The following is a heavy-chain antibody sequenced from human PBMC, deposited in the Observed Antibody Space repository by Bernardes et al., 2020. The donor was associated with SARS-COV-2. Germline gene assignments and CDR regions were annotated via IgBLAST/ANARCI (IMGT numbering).Heavy chain of an antibody. CDR1: GYTFTGYY. V-gene: IGHV1-2*04. J-gene: IGHJ5*02. Sequence: ASVKVSCKASGYTFTGYYMHWVRQAPGQGLEWMGWINPNSGGTNYAQKFQGWVTMTRDTSISTAYMELSRLRSDDTAVYYWAREGYSSSWYEGNWFDPWGQGTLVTVSS. CDR2: INPNSGGT. CDR3: AREGYSSSWYEGNWFDP. D-gene: IGHD6-13*01.